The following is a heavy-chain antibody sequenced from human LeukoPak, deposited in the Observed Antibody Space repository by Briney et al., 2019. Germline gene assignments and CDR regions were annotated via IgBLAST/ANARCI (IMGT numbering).Heavy chain of an antibody. V-gene: IGHV1-24*01. J-gene: IGHJ5*02. CDR2: FDPEGGET. CDR3: ATDWTSGSSSPT. Sequence: ASVKVSCKVSGYTLTELSMHWVRQAPGKGLEWMGGFDPEGGETIYAQKFQGRVTMTEDTSTDTAYIELSSLISEDTAVYYCATDWTSGSSSPTWGQGTLVTVSS. D-gene: IGHD1-26*01. CDR1: GYTLTELS.